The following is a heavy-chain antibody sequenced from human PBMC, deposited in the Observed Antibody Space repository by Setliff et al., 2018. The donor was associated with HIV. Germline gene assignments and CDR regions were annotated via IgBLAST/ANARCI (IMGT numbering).Heavy chain of an antibody. V-gene: IGHV1-18*04. CDR1: GGTFSSYS. D-gene: IGHD3-10*01. Sequence: GASVKVSCKASGGTFSSYSISWVRQAPGQGLEWMGWINSYNGNTKFAQKFQGRVTMTTDTSTTTAFMELRSLKADDTGIYYCSRSGVPPYYYYGMDVWGQGTTVTVSS. J-gene: IGHJ6*02. CDR2: INSYNGNT. CDR3: SRSGVPPYYYYGMDV.